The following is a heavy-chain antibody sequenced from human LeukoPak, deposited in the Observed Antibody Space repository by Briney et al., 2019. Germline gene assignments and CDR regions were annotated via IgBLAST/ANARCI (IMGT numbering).Heavy chain of an antibody. D-gene: IGHD5-18*01. CDR3: ARDQYSYGHFDY. V-gene: IGHV4-59*01. CDR2: IYYSGST. J-gene: IGHJ4*02. CDR1: GGSISSYY. Sequence: SETLSLTCTVSGGSISSYYWSRIRQPPGKGLEWIGYIYYSGSTNYNPSLKSRVTISVDTSKNQFSLKLSSVTAADAAVYYCARDQYSYGHFDYWGQGTLVTVSS.